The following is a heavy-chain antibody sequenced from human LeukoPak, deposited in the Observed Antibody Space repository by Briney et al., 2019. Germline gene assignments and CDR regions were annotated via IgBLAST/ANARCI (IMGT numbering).Heavy chain of an antibody. J-gene: IGHJ4*02. CDR1: GGSISSGSYY. Sequence: SETLSLTCTVSGGSISSGSYYWRWLRQPAGKGLEWIGRIYTSGSTNYNPSLKSRVTISVDTSKNQFSLKLSSVTAADTAVYYCARQPGYNLIVDYWGQGTLVTVSS. V-gene: IGHV4-61*02. CDR3: ARQPGYNLIVDY. D-gene: IGHD5-24*01. CDR2: IYTSGST.